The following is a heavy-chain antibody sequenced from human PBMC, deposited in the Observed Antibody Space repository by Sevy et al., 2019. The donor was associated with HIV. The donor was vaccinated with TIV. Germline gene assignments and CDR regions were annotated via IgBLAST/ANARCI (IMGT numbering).Heavy chain of an antibody. D-gene: IGHD2-2*01. CDR2: ISNSSSYI. J-gene: IGHJ4*01. V-gene: IGHV3-21*01. CDR3: ARDGGCSTTSCLLYFDY. Sequence: GGSLRLSCAASGFTFSSYTMNWVRQAPGKGLEWVSSISNSSSYINYADSVKGRFTISSDNAKNSVYLQMNSLRTEDTAVYYCARDGGCSTTSCLLYFDYWGQGTLVTVSS. CDR1: GFTFSSYT.